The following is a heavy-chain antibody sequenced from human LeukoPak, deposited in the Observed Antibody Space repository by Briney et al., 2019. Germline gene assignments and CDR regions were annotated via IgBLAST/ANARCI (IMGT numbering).Heavy chain of an antibody. D-gene: IGHD2-15*01. CDR2: ISSAGSST. Sequence: PGGSLRLSCAASGFTFSSYWMHWVRQAPGKGLVWVSRISSAGSSTSYTDSVKGRFTISRDNVKNTLYLQMNSLRAEDTAVYYCAREVACSGGSCYSRFFDYWGQGTLVTVSS. CDR3: AREVACSGGSCYSRFFDY. J-gene: IGHJ4*02. CDR1: GFTFSSYW. V-gene: IGHV3-74*01.